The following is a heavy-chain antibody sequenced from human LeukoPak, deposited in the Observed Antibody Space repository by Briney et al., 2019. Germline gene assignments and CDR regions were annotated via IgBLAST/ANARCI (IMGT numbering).Heavy chain of an antibody. D-gene: IGHD2-2*02. J-gene: IGHJ3*02. CDR1: GGSISSSSYY. CDR3: ARQGVVVVPAAIPVLSAFDI. Sequence: SETLSPTCTVSGGSISSSSYYWGWIRQPPGKGLEWIGSIYYSGSTYYNPSLKSRVTISVDTSKNQFSLKLSSVTAADTAVYYCARQGVVVVPAAIPVLSAFDIWGQGTMVTVSS. V-gene: IGHV4-39*01. CDR2: IYYSGST.